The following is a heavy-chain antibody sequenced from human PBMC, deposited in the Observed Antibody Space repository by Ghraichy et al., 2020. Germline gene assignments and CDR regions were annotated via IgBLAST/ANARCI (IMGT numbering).Heavy chain of an antibody. CDR1: GFTFRNYA. CDR3: AKEDDSNDFDY. D-gene: IGHD4-11*01. CDR2: ISVRGGST. V-gene: IGHV3-23*01. J-gene: IGHJ4*02. Sequence: GGSLRLSCTASGFTFRNYAMNWVRQAPGKGLEWVSAISVRGGSTSYADSVKGRFTISRDTSKNTLSLQINSLRAEDAAIYYCAKEDDSNDFDYWGQGTLVTVSS.